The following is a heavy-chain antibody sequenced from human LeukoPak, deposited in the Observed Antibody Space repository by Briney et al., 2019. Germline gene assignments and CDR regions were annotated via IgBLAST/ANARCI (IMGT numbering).Heavy chain of an antibody. D-gene: IGHD3-22*01. J-gene: IGHJ4*02. V-gene: IGHV5-51*01. CDR2: IYPGDSDT. Sequence: PGESLKISCKGSGYSFTSYWIGWVRQMPGKGLEWMGIIYPGDSDTRYSPSFQGQVTISADKSISTAYLQWSSLKASDTAMYYCARLVYDSSGYLGHFDYWGQGTLVTVSS. CDR1: GYSFTSYW. CDR3: ARLVYDSSGYLGHFDY.